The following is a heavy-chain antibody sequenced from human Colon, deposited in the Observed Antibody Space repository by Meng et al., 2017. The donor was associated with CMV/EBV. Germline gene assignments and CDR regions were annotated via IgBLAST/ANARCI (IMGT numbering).Heavy chain of an antibody. D-gene: IGHD6-19*01. CDR3: SKDRTNYASGWFDF. V-gene: IGHV3-43D*03. CDR2: ISGDSITT. J-gene: IGHJ4*02. Sequence: GESLKISCAASGFTFVDFAMHWVRQAPGKGLEWVALISGDSITTYYGDAVSGRFTISRDNSKNALYLQMDFLGPEDTAVYYCSKDRTNYASGWFDFWGQGTLVTSPQ. CDR1: GFTFVDFA.